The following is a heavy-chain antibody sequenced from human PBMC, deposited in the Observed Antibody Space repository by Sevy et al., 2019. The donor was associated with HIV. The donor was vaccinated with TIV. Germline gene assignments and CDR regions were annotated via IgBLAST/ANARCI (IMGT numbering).Heavy chain of an antibody. CDR2: IYYSGST. CDR1: GGSVSSGSYY. V-gene: IGHV4-61*01. CDR3: AGGSSSHGRVGVDY. Sequence: SETLSLTCTVSGGSVSSGSYYWSWIRQPPGKGLEWIGYIYYSGSTNYNPSLKSRVTISVDTSKNQFSLKLSSVTAADTAVYYCAGGSSSHGRVGVDYWGQGTLVTVSS. J-gene: IGHJ4*02. D-gene: IGHD6-6*01.